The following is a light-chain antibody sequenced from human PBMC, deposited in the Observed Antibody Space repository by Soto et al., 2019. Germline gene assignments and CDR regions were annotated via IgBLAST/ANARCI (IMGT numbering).Light chain of an antibody. Sequence: QSVLTQPPSASGSPGQSVTISCNGTSSDVGGYNYVSWYQHHPGKAPKLIIYEVDERPSGVPDRFSGSKSGNTASLTVSGLQAEDEADYYCSSYVGSNNFPYVFGTGTKVTVL. V-gene: IGLV2-8*01. CDR2: EVD. CDR3: SSYVGSNNFPYV. J-gene: IGLJ1*01. CDR1: SSDVGGYNY.